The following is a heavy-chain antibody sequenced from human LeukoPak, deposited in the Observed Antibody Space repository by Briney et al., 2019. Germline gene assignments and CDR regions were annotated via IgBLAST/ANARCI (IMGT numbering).Heavy chain of an antibody. Sequence: GGSLRLSCAASGFTFSSYAMSWVRQAPGKGLEWVSAISGSGGSTYYADSVKGRFTISRDNSKNTLYLQMNSLRAEDTAVYYFAKGTRIAVAGTLVYWGQGTLVTVSS. CDR3: AKGTRIAVAGTLVY. CDR1: GFTFSSYA. D-gene: IGHD6-19*01. CDR2: ISGSGGST. J-gene: IGHJ4*02. V-gene: IGHV3-23*01.